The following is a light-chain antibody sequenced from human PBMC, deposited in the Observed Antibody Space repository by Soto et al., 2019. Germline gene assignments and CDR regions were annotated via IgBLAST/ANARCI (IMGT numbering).Light chain of an antibody. CDR3: QQYNSYSIT. CDR1: QSISSW. J-gene: IGKJ3*01. Sequence: DIQMTQSPSTLSASVGDRVTITCRASQSISSWLAWYQQKPGKAPKLLIYKASSLESGVPSRFSGSGSGTEFTLTISSLQPEDFATYYCQQYNSYSITFGPGTKVDIK. V-gene: IGKV1-5*03. CDR2: KAS.